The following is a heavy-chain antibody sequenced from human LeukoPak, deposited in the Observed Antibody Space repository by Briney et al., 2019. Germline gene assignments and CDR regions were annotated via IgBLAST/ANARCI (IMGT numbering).Heavy chain of an antibody. D-gene: IGHD3-10*01. CDR3: ARGGSGSYYNYYYYYMDV. V-gene: IGHV3-66*01. CDR2: IYSGGST. J-gene: IGHJ6*03. CDR1: GFTFGDYA. Sequence: QPGGSLRLSCTASGFTFGDYAMSWFRQAPGKGLEWVSVIYSGGSTYNADSVKGRFTISRDNSKNTLYLQMNSLRAEDTAVYYCARGGSGSYYNYYYYYMDVWGKGTTVTISS.